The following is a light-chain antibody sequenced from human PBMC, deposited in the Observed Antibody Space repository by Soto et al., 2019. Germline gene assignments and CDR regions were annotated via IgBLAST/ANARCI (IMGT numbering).Light chain of an antibody. CDR2: RNN. Sequence: QSVLTQPPSASGTPGQTVTISCTGSSSNIGSAYIYCYQHLPGTTPKLLIYRNNQRPSGVPDQFSSSKSGTSASLAISGLRSEEDADYYCAAWDDSLVVFGGGTKLTVL. CDR3: AAWDDSLVV. CDR1: SSNIGSAY. J-gene: IGLJ2*01. V-gene: IGLV1-47*01.